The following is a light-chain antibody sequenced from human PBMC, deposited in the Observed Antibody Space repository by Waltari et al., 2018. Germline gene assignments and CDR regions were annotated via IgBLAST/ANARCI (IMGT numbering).Light chain of an antibody. CDR2: GAS. J-gene: IGKJ1*01. CDR3: QHYVRLPAT. V-gene: IGKV3-20*01. CDR1: QSVSRS. Sequence: IVLTQSPGTLSLSPGERATLSCRASQSVSRSLAWYQQKPGQAPKLLSYGASTRATGIPARFAGSGSGTDFSLTISSLEPEDFAIYFCQHYVRLPATFGQGTKVEIK.